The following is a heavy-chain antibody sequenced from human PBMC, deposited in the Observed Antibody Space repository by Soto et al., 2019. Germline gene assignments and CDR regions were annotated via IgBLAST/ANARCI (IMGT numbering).Heavy chain of an antibody. V-gene: IGHV3-30*14. D-gene: IGHD3-10*01. CDR1: GFTFSSYA. J-gene: IGHJ6*02. CDR2: ISYDGSNK. CDR3: AREGSGVVRALDG. Sequence: QVQLVESGGGVVQPGRSLRLSCAASGFTFSSYAMHWVRQAPGKGLEWVAVISYDGSNKYYADSVKGRFTISRDNSKNTMNLQVNSLRAEVTAVYTCAREGSGVVRALDGWGQGTTVTFSS.